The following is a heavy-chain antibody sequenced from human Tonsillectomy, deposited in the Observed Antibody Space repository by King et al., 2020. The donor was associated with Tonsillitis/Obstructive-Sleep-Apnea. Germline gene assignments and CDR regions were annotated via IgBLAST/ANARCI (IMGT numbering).Heavy chain of an antibody. CDR2: TYWDDDK. D-gene: IGHD5-12*01. CDR3: AHSGYSGYDLRVYFDY. Sequence: ITLKESGPTLVKPTQTLTLTCTFSGFSLSTSGVGVGWIRQPPVKALEWLALTYWDDDKRYSPSLKSRLTITNDTSKNQVVLTMTNMDPVDTATYYCAHSGYSGYDLRVYFDYWGQGTLVTVSS. J-gene: IGHJ4*02. CDR1: GFSLSTSGVG. V-gene: IGHV2-5*02.